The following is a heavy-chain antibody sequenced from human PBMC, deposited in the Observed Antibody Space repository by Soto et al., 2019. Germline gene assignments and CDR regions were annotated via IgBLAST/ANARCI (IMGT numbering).Heavy chain of an antibody. V-gene: IGHV3-53*01. D-gene: IGHD3-10*01. Sequence: EVQLVESGGGLIQPGGSLRLSCAASGLTVSSNYMTWVRQAPGKGLECVSVSYSGGNTYYADSVKGRFTLSRDSSKNTLYLQMTSLRAEDTAVYYCAKGYGAGSYFFDSWGQGTLVTVSS. CDR1: GLTVSSNY. CDR2: SYSGGNT. CDR3: AKGYGAGSYFFDS. J-gene: IGHJ5*01.